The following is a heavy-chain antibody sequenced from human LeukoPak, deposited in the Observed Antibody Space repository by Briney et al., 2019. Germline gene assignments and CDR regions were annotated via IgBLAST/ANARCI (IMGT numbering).Heavy chain of an antibody. CDR3: ARVGGGDGSGWSTTDY. CDR1: GFTFSSYW. Sequence: PGGSLRLSCVASGFTFSSYWMSWVRQAPGKGLEWVANINQDGSEKYDVDSAKGRFTISRDNAKNSLYLHMNSLRVEDTAMYYCARVGGGDGSGWSTTDYWGQGTLVTISS. D-gene: IGHD6-19*01. CDR2: INQDGSEK. V-gene: IGHV3-7*01. J-gene: IGHJ4*02.